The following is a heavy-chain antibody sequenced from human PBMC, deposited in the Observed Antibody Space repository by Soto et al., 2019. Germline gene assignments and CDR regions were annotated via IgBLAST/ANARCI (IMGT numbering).Heavy chain of an antibody. V-gene: IGHV4-59*08. Sequence: SETLSLTCTGSGGSISRYYWSWIRQPPGKGLEWIGYIYYSGSTNYNPSLKSRVTISVDTSKNQFSLKLSSVTAADTAVYYCARRNLGIAAAALYYYHQDVWGQGTTVTVSS. CDR1: GGSISRYY. J-gene: IGHJ6*03. D-gene: IGHD6-13*01. CDR2: IYYSGST. CDR3: ARRNLGIAAAALYYYHQDV.